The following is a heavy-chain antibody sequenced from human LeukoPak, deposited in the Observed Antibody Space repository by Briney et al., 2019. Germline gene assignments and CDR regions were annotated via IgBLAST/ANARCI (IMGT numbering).Heavy chain of an antibody. CDR3: ARGRVVDSSGWFDY. CDR2: INPNSGGT. CDR1: GYTFTGYY. J-gene: IGHJ4*02. V-gene: IGHV1-2*02. D-gene: IGHD6-19*01. Sequence: ASVKVSCKASGYTFTGYYMHWVRQAPGQGLEWMGWINPNSGGTNYAQKFQGRVTMTRDTSISTAYMELSRLRSDDTAVYYCARGRVVDSSGWFDYWGQGTLVTDSS.